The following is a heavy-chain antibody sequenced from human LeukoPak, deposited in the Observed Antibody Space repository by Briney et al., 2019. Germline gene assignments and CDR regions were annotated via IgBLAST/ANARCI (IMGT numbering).Heavy chain of an antibody. CDR3: ARDRAVTQDWVEFDP. Sequence: TGGSLRLSCAGSGFSVSNYYMSWVRQAPGKGLEWVSLIRDSGKTFYADSVKGRFTISRDNSKNTMYLQMNRLRVEDTAVYFCARDRAVTQDWVEFDPWGQGTLVTVSS. J-gene: IGHJ5*02. V-gene: IGHV3-66*03. CDR1: GFSVSNYY. D-gene: IGHD4-17*01. CDR2: IRDSGKT.